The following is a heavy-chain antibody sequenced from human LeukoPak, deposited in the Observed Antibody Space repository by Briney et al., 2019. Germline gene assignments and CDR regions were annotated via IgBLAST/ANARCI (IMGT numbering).Heavy chain of an antibody. CDR1: GDSVSGYY. V-gene: IGHV4-59*02. CDR3: ARDPPEDEWNSFDY. J-gene: IGHJ4*02. CDR2: IHYSGLT. Sequence: SETLSLTCTVSGDSVSGYYWNWIRQPPRQELEWIGFIHYSGLTVYSPSLQSRVTMSVDTSRNQFSLELRSVSAADTALYYCARDPPEDEWNSFDYWGQGTLVTVSS. D-gene: IGHD3-3*01.